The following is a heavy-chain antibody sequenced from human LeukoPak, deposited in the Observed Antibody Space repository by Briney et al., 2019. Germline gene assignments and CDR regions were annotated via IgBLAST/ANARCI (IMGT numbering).Heavy chain of an antibody. Sequence: GGSLRLSCAASGFTFSDYWMSWVRLAPGKGLEWVANIKQDGSEIYYVDSVKGRFTISRDNAKNSLYLQMNSLRAEDTAVYYCARVDYYYMDVWGKGTTVTISS. J-gene: IGHJ6*03. CDR1: GFTFSDYW. V-gene: IGHV3-7*01. CDR2: IKQDGSEI. CDR3: ARVDYYYMDV.